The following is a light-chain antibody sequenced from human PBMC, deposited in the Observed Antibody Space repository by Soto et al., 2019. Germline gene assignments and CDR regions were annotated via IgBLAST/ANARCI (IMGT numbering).Light chain of an antibody. CDR1: QSISNW. CDR2: DAS. J-gene: IGKJ1*01. V-gene: IGKV1-5*01. Sequence: GDRVTITCRASQSISNWLAWYQQKPGKAPKVLIYDASSLESGVPSRFSGGGFGTDFTLTISSLQPDDFATYYCQHYNSYSEAFGQGTKVDIK. CDR3: QHYNSYSEA.